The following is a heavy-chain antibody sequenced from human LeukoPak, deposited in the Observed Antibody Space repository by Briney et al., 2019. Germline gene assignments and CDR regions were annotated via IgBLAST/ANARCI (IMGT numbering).Heavy chain of an antibody. D-gene: IGHD2-2*01. J-gene: IGHJ6*03. CDR2: ISAYNGNT. CDR3: ARGAVVVPAARRGHYYYYYMDV. Sequence: GASVKVSCKASGYDLNTYAFSWVRQAPGQGLEWMGWISAYNGNTNYAQKLQGRVTMTTDTSTSTAYMELRSLRSDDTAVYYCARGAVVVPAARRGHYYYYYMDVWGKGTTVTVSS. CDR1: GYDLNTYA. V-gene: IGHV1-18*01.